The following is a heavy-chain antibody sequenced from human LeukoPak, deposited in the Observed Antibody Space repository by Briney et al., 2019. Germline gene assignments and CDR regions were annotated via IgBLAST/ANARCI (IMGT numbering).Heavy chain of an antibody. CDR3: ARNNGMDV. V-gene: IGHV3-7*03. CDR1: VFALSSHW. CDR2: VNRDGGET. J-gene: IGHJ6*02. Sequence: PGGCLRLSCAASVFALSSHWMTWVRQVRWRGPEWVANVNRDGGETYYLDSVKGRFTISKDNAKNSLYLQMNSLRAEDTALYHCARNNGMDVWGQGTTVIVSS.